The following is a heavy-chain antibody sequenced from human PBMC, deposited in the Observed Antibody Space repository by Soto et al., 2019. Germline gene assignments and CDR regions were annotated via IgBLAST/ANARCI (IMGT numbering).Heavy chain of an antibody. CDR1: GFAFSSYA. Sequence: GGSVRLSCAASGFAFSSYAMSWVRQAPGKGLEWVSAISGSGGSTYYADSVKGRFTISRDNSKNTLYLQMNSLRAEDTAVYYCAKSSGWYVEYFQHWGQGTLVTVSS. CDR3: AKSSGWYVEYFQH. CDR2: ISGSGGST. J-gene: IGHJ1*01. V-gene: IGHV3-23*01. D-gene: IGHD6-19*01.